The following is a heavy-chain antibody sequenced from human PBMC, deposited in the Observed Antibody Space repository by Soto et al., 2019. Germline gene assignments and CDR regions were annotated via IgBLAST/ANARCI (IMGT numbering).Heavy chain of an antibody. V-gene: IGHV1-3*05. CDR1: GYTFISYS. J-gene: IGHJ5*02. CDR3: ARERWASGSRWFDP. Sequence: QVQLVQSGAEEKKPGASVKLSCKASGYTFISYSMHWVRQAPGQRLEWMGWLNVGNGNTKYSQKFQGRVTITGDTSASTAYMELSSLRSEDTAVYYCARERWASGSRWFDPWGQRNMDTVSS. D-gene: IGHD6-19*01. CDR2: LNVGNGNT.